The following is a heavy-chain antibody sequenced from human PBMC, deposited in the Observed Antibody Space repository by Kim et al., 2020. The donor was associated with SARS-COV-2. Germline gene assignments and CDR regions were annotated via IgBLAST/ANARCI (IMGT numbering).Heavy chain of an antibody. CDR2: ISADGSNT. J-gene: IGHJ3*02. V-gene: IGHV3-74*01. CDR3: TRDEVDALDI. CDR1: GFTFSSHY. Sequence: GGSLRLSCAASGFTFSSHYMHWVRQAPGKGLVWVSHISADGSNTNYEDSVKGRFTISRDNAKNMLYLQMNSLRVEDTAVYYCTRDEVDALDIWGQGTRLTVSS.